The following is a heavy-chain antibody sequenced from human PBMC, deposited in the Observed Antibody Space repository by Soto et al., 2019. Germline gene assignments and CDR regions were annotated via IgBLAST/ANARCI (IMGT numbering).Heavy chain of an antibody. CDR2: INPSGGST. CDR1: GYTFTSYY. V-gene: IGHV1-46*03. D-gene: IGHD6-13*01. J-gene: IGHJ4*02. Sequence: ASVKVSCKASGYTFTSYYMHWVRQAPGQGLEWMGIINPSGGSTSYAQKFQGRVTMTRDTSTSTAYMELSSLRSEDTAVYYCASGIAAAGVDYWGQGTLVTVSS. CDR3: ASGIAAAGVDY.